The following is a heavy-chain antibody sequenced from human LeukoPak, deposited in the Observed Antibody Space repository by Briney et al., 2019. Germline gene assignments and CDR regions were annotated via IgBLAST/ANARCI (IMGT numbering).Heavy chain of an antibody. Sequence: GGSLRLSCVVSGFRFSDSVMSWVRQAPGKGLEWVSAISGDGGVTYYAASEKGRFTISRDNSKNAVYLQMNSLRAEDTATYYCTKVGYCSNNCFRTHDYWGQGALVTVSS. CDR1: GFRFSDSV. D-gene: IGHD2-8*01. J-gene: IGHJ4*02. V-gene: IGHV3-23*01. CDR2: ISGDGGVT. CDR3: TKVGYCSNNCFRTHDY.